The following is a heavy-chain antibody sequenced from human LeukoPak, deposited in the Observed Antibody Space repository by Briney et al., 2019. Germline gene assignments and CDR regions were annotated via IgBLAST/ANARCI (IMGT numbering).Heavy chain of an antibody. J-gene: IGHJ6*04. V-gene: IGHV4-34*01. CDR3: QRTAYDMDV. CDR2: INHSGST. D-gene: IGHD2/OR15-2a*01. CDR1: GGSFSGYY. Sequence: SETLSLTCAVYGGSFSGYYWSWIRQPPGKGLEWIGEINHSGSTNYNPSLKSRVTISVDTSKNQFSLKLSSVTAADTVFFLRQRTAYDMDVWGKGTTVTVSS.